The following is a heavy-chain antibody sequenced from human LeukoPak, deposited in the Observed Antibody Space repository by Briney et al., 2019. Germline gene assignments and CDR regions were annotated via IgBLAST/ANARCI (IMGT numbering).Heavy chain of an antibody. CDR2: ISSSGSTI. Sequence: PGGSLRLSCAASGFTFSDYYMSWIRQAPGKGLEWVSYISSSGSTIYYADSVKGRFTISRDNAKMSLYLQMNSLRAEDTAVYYCAKSPSRNYDILTGYTNDAFDIWGQGTMVTVSS. CDR3: AKSPSRNYDILTGYTNDAFDI. D-gene: IGHD3-9*01. J-gene: IGHJ3*02. V-gene: IGHV3-11*01. CDR1: GFTFSDYY.